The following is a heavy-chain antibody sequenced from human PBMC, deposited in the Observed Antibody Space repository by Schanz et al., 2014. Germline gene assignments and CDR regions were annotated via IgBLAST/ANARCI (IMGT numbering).Heavy chain of an antibody. CDR1: GGTFNSYT. Sequence: QVQLVQSGAEVKKPGSSVKVSCKLSGGTFNSYTISWVRQAPGQGLEWMGRIIPILGIANYAQNFQGRVTITADKSTSTAYMELTSLRSEDTAVYYCAGTYCSSTSCYTGYYYMDVSGKGTTVTVSS. J-gene: IGHJ6*03. CDR2: IIPILGIA. V-gene: IGHV1-69*02. D-gene: IGHD2-2*02. CDR3: AGTYCSSTSCYTGYYYMDV.